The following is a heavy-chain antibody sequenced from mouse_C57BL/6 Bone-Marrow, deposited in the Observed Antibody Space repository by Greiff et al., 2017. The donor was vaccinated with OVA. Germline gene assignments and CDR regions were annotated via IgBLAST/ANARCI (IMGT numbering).Heavy chain of an antibody. CDR3: TRGTDYGTSYWYFDV. CDR2: IYPGNSDT. Sequence: EVQLQQSGTVLARPGASVKMSCKTSGYTFTSYWMHWVKQRPGQGLEWIGAIYPGNSDTSYNQKFKGKAKLTAVTSASTAYIELSSLTNEDSAVYYCTRGTDYGTSYWYFDVWGTGTTVTVSS. D-gene: IGHD2-1*01. V-gene: IGHV1-5*01. J-gene: IGHJ1*03. CDR1: GYTFTSYW.